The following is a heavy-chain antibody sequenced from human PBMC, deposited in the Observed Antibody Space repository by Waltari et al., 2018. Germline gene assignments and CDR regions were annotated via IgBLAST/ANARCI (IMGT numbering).Heavy chain of an antibody. J-gene: IGHJ4*02. D-gene: IGHD3-16*02. CDR3: ALTNYDYIWGSYRPYYFDY. CDR2: IYWNDDK. V-gene: IGHV2-5*01. CDR1: GFPLRNSGVG. Sequence: QITLKESGPTLVKPTQTLTLTCTFSGFPLRNSGVGGGWHRQPPGQALAWLALIYWNDDKRYSPALKSRLTITKDTSKNQVVLTMTNMDPVDTATYYCALTNYDYIWGSYRPYYFDYWGQGTLVTVSS.